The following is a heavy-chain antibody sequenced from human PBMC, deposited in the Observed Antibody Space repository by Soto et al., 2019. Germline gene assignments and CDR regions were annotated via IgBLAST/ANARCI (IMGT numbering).Heavy chain of an antibody. D-gene: IGHD5-18*01. CDR2: IWYDGSNK. V-gene: IGHV3-33*01. CDR1: GFTFSSYG. J-gene: IGHJ6*02. Sequence: QVQLVESGGGVVQPGRSLRLSCAASGFTFSSYGMHWVRQAPGKGLEWVAVIWYDGSNKYYADSVKGRFTISRDNSKNTLYLQMNSLRAEDTAVYYCARGAYSYGYALYYYGMDVWGQGTTVTVSS. CDR3: ARGAYSYGYALYYYGMDV.